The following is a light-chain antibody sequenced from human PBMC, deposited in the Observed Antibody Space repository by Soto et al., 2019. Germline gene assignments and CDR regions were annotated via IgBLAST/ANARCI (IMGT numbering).Light chain of an antibody. CDR1: QSIRYW. CDR2: EAS. J-gene: IGKJ1*01. CDR3: QQYTSYAWT. Sequence: DLQRTPTAWMLSASVGNGALITHRASQSIRYWLAWFQQKAGKAPKLLIYEASRLESGVPSRISGSGSGTEFTLTISSLQPDDFATYYCQQYTSYAWTVGQGTKVEI. V-gene: IGKV1-5*03.